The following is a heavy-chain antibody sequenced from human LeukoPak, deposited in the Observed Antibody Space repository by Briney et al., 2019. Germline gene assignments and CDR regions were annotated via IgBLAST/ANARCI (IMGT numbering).Heavy chain of an antibody. V-gene: IGHV4-39*01. CDR2: IYYSGST. D-gene: IGHD1-26*01. CDR1: GGSISSSSYY. Sequence: AETLSLTCTVSGGSISSSSYYWGWIRQPPGKGLEWIGSIYYSGSTYYNPSLKSRVTISVDTSKNQFSLKLSSVTAADTAVYYCARIVGGLLPFDYWGQGTLVTVSP. CDR3: ARIVGGLLPFDY. J-gene: IGHJ4*02.